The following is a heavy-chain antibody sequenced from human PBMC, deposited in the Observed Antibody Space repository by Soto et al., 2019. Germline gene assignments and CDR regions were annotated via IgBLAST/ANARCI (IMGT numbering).Heavy chain of an antibody. J-gene: IGHJ6*02. V-gene: IGHV1-69*06. Sequence: QVQLVQSGAEVKKSGSSVKVSCKASGGTFSSYAISWVRQAPGQGLEWMGGIIPIFGTANYAQKFQGRVTIAADKSTSTAYMELSSLRSEDTAVYYCARVGYTAMVTTYYYGTDVWGQGTTVTVSS. CDR1: GGTFSSYA. CDR2: IIPIFGTA. D-gene: IGHD5-18*01. CDR3: ARVGYTAMVTTYYYGTDV.